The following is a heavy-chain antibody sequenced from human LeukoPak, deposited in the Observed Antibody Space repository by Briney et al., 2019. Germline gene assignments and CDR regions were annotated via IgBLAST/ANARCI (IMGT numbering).Heavy chain of an antibody. CDR1: GGSISSSNW. CDR3: AGSVVDDAFDI. Sequence: SGTLSLTCAVSGGSISSSNWWSWVRQPPGKGLEWIGEIYHSGSTNYNPSLKSRVTISEDKSKNQFSLKLSSVTAADTAVYYCAGSVVDDAFDIWGQGTMVTVSS. D-gene: IGHD2-21*01. J-gene: IGHJ3*02. V-gene: IGHV4-4*02. CDR2: IYHSGST.